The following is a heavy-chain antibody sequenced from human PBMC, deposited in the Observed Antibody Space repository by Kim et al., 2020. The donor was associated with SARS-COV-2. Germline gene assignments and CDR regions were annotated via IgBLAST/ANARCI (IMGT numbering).Heavy chain of an antibody. Sequence: GGSLRLSCAASGFTFSSNAMGWVRQAPGKGLEWVSDISDSGINTYYADYVKGRFTISRDNSKNTVYLQMNNVRAEDTAIYYCARTAGVSGTLYVFWGPGTLVTVSP. V-gene: IGHV3-23*01. CDR3: ARTAGVSGTLYVF. CDR1: GFTFSSNA. J-gene: IGHJ1*01. D-gene: IGHD3-10*01. CDR2: ISDSGINT.